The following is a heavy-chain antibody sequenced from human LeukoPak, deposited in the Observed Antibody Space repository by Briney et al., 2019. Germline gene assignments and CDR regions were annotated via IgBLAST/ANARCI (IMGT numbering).Heavy chain of an antibody. CDR3: AKDKSMVRELDY. D-gene: IGHD3-10*01. J-gene: IGHJ4*02. CDR1: GFTFSSYG. Sequence: GGSLRLSCAASGFTFSSYGMHWVRQAPGKGLEWVAFIQSDGNNKYYADSVKGRFTISRDNSKNTLFLQMNSLRAEDTAVYYCAKDKSMVRELDYWGQGNLVTVSS. V-gene: IGHV3-30*02. CDR2: IQSDGNNK.